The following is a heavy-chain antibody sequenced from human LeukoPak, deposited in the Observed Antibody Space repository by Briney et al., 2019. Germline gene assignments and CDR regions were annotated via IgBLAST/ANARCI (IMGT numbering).Heavy chain of an antibody. CDR3: AWDKGDDFWSGYSYSFDY. CDR2: INPNSGGT. J-gene: IGHJ4*02. D-gene: IGHD3-3*01. Sequence: GASVKVSCKASGYTFTGYYMHWVRQAPGQGLEWMGRINPNSGGTNYAQKFQGRVTMTRDTSISTAYMELSRLGSDDTAVYYCAWDKGDDFWSGYSYSFDYWGQGTLVTVSS. CDR1: GYTFTGYY. V-gene: IGHV1-2*06.